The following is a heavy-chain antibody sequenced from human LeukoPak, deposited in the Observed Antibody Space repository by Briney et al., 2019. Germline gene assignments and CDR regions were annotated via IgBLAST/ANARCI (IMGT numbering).Heavy chain of an antibody. CDR1: GYSISSGYY. Sequence: PSETLSLTCTVSGYSISSGYYWGWIRQPPGKGLEWIGSIYYSGSTYYNPSLKSRVTISVDTSKNQFSLKLSSVTAADTAVYYCARAGTMIVVGFDYWGQGTLVTVSS. V-gene: IGHV4-38-2*02. J-gene: IGHJ4*02. CDR3: ARAGTMIVVGFDY. CDR2: IYYSGST. D-gene: IGHD3-22*01.